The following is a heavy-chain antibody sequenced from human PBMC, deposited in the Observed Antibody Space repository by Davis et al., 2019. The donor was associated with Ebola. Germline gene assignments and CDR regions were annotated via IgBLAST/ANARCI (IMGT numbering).Heavy chain of an antibody. CDR3: ARGNYGDYIVLYYYNMDV. J-gene: IGHJ6*02. CDR1: GGSVSSDTYY. CDR2: VYYRGNT. V-gene: IGHV4-61*01. Sequence: SEPLSSTFSVPGGSVSSDTYYWSWIRQPPGKGLVWIGYVYYRGNTVYKPSLKSRVTLSVDTSQNQLSLKLSSVTVADTAIYYCARGNYGDYIVLYYYNMDVWGQETTVTVSS. D-gene: IGHD4-17*01.